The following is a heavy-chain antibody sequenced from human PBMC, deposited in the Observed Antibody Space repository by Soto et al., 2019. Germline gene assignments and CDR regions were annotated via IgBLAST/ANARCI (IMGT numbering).Heavy chain of an antibody. J-gene: IGHJ6*02. CDR2: IYYSGST. CDR3: AREVVVVAYYYGMDV. V-gene: IGHV4-31*03. D-gene: IGHD2-15*01. Sequence: QVQLQESGPGLVKPSQTLSLTCTVSGGSISSGGYYWSWIRQHPGKGLAWIGYIYYSGSTYYNPSLQSRVTISVDTSKNQFSLKLSSVTAADTAVYYCAREVVVVAYYYGMDVCGQGTTVTVSS. CDR1: GGSISSGGYY.